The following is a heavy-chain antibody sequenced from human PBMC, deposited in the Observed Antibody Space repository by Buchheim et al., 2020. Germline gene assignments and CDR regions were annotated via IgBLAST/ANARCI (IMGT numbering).Heavy chain of an antibody. D-gene: IGHD2-21*02. V-gene: IGHV4-59*01. CDR1: GGSISSYY. J-gene: IGHJ6*02. CDR3: ARLDCGGDCYYYYYYGMDV. CDR2: IYYSGST. Sequence: QVQLQESGPGLVKPSDTLSLTCTVSGGSISSYYWSWIRQPPGKGLEWIGYIYYSGSTNYNPSLKSRGTISVDTSKNQFSLKLSSVTAADTAVYYCARLDCGGDCYYYYYYGMDVWGQGTT.